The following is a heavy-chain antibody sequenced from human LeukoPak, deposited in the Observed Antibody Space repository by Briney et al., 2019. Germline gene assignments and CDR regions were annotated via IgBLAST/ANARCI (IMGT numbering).Heavy chain of an antibody. CDR2: IYTSGST. CDR1: GSSISGYY. CDR3: ARATSWYVSCFDP. Sequence: SETLSLTCTVSGSSISGYYWSWIRQPAGKGLEWIGRIYTSGSTTYNPSLKSRVTMSVDTSRNQFSLKLSSVTAADTAVYYCARATSWYVSCFDPWGQGTLVTVSS. D-gene: IGHD2-2*01. J-gene: IGHJ5*02. V-gene: IGHV4-4*07.